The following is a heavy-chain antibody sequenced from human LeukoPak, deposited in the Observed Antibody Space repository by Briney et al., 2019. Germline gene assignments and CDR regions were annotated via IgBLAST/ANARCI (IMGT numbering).Heavy chain of an antibody. CDR1: GGSISSYY. CDR3: ARKGISALAGAFDI. J-gene: IGHJ3*02. D-gene: IGHD2-15*01. CDR2: IYSSGST. Sequence: PSETLSLTCTVSGGSISSYYWTWIRQPAGKGLEWIGRIYSSGSTNYNQSLKSRVTLSVDTSKNQFSLRLTSVTAADTAVDYCARKGISALAGAFDIWGQGTMVTVSS. V-gene: IGHV4-4*07.